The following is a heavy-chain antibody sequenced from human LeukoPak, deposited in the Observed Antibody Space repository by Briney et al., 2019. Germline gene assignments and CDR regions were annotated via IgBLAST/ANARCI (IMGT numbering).Heavy chain of an antibody. V-gene: IGHV3-30-3*01. D-gene: IGHD6-13*01. J-gene: IGHJ4*02. CDR2: ISYDGSNK. CDR3: ARDVAHSSSWYFDY. CDR1: GFTFSSYA. Sequence: GGSVRLSCAASGFTFSSYAMHWVRQAPGKGLEWVAVISYDGSNKYYADSVKGRFTISRDNSKNTLYLQMNSLRAEDTAVYYCARDVAHSSSWYFDYWGQGTLVTVSS.